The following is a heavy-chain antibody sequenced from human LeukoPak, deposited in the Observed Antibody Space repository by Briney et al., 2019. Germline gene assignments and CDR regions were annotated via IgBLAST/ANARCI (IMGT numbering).Heavy chain of an antibody. CDR2: ISHDESNK. CDR1: GFIFSGYG. D-gene: IGHD3-10*01. CDR3: AKDRIVISFGDVSKH. J-gene: IGHJ1*01. Sequence: GGSLRLSCAASGFIFSGYGMHLVRQAPGKGLEWVALISHDESNKHYADSVKGRFTISRDNSKNTLYLQMNSLRVEDTAIYYCAKDRIVISFGDVSKHWGQGTLVTVSS. V-gene: IGHV3-30*18.